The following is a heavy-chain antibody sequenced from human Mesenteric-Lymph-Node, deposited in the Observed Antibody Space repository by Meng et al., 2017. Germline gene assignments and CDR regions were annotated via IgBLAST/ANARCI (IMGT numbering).Heavy chain of an antibody. V-gene: IGHV3-21*01. Sequence: GESLKISCVASGFTFSNSWMTWVRQAPGKGLEWVSSISSSSSYIYYADSVKGRFTISRDNAKNSLYLQMNSLRAEDTAVYYCARVAPGGAFDIWGQGTMVTVSS. CDR2: ISSSSSYI. D-gene: IGHD3-16*01. CDR1: GFTFSNSW. J-gene: IGHJ3*02. CDR3: ARVAPGGAFDI.